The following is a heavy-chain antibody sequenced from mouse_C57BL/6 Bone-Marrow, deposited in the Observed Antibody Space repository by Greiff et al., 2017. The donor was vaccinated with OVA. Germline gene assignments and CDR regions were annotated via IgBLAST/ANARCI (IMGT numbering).Heavy chain of an antibody. J-gene: IGHJ2*01. CDR3: EREVYDGDPRGCYFDY. CDR1: GYAFTNYL. CDR2: INPGSGGT. V-gene: IGHV1-54*01. Sequence: VQLQESGAELVRPGTSVKVSCKASGYAFTNYLIEWVKQRPGQGLEWIGVINPGSGGTTYNEKFKGKATLTADKSSSTAYMQLSSLTSEDSAVYFCEREVYDGDPRGCYFDYWGQGTTLTVSS. D-gene: IGHD2-3*01.